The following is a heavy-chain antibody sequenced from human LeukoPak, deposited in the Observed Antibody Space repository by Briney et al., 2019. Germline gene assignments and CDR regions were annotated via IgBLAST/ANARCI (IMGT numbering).Heavy chain of an antibody. D-gene: IGHD3-22*01. CDR3: AREGYYDSSGYYNDAFDI. CDR1: GYTFTSYD. Sequence: ASVKVSCKASGYTFTSYDINWVRQATGQGLEWMGWMNPNSGNTGYAQKFQGRVTITRNTSISTAYRELSSLRSEDTAVYYCAREGYYDSSGYYNDAFDIWGQGTMVTVSS. V-gene: IGHV1-8*03. CDR2: MNPNSGNT. J-gene: IGHJ3*02.